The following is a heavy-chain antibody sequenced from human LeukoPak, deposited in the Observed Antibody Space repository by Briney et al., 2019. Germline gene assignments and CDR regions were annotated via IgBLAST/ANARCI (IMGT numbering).Heavy chain of an antibody. J-gene: IGHJ5*02. CDR1: GFTFSSYS. D-gene: IGHD6-13*01. Sequence: PGGSLRLSCAASGFTFSSYSMNWVRQAPGKGLEWVSAISDSGDSTYYTDSVKGRFTISRDNSMDTLYLQMNSLRAEDTAVYYCARDAPDYSSPNKWFDPWGQGTLVTVSS. V-gene: IGHV3-23*01. CDR3: ARDAPDYSSPNKWFDP. CDR2: ISDSGDST.